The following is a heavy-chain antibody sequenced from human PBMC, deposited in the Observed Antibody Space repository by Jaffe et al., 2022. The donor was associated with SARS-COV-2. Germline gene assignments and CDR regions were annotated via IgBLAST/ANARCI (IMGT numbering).Heavy chain of an antibody. Sequence: EVQLVESGGGLVKPGGSLRLSCAAAGFTFNDAWMYWVRQAPGKGLEWVGRIKSKTDGGTTAYAAPVKGRFTISRDDSGTTVFLHMNSLKIEDTAVYYCTTSDVVVRSYFDCWGQGTLVTVSS. CDR2: IKSKTDGGTT. CDR3: TTSDVVVRSYFDC. V-gene: IGHV3-15*01. J-gene: IGHJ4*02. CDR1: GFTFNDAW. D-gene: IGHD2-15*01.